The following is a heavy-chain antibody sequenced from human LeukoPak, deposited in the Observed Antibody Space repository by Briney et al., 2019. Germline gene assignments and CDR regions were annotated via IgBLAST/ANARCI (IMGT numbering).Heavy chain of an antibody. V-gene: IGHV4-4*09. CDR1: GGSISSYY. Sequence: SETLSLTCTVSGGSISSYYWSWIRQPPGKGLEWIGYIYTSGSTNYNPSLKSRVTISVDTSKNQFSLKLSSVTAADTAVYYCARLGVPAAMTPRWDYYYMDVWGKGTTVTVSS. CDR3: ARLGVPAAMTPRWDYYYMDV. D-gene: IGHD2-2*01. J-gene: IGHJ6*03. CDR2: IYTSGST.